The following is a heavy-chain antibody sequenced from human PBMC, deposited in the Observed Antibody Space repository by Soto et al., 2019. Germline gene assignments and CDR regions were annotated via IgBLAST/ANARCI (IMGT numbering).Heavy chain of an antibody. D-gene: IGHD2-2*01. J-gene: IGHJ3*02. CDR1: GFMFSIYA. CDR2: INGSGGRT. V-gene: IGHV3-23*01. Sequence: EVQLLESGGGLVQHGGSLRLSCAASGFMFSIYAMNWVRQSPGKGLEWVSGINGSGGRTYYADSVKGRFTISRDNSKNTLYLQMNSLRAEATAVYYCAKGRIVVVPAAYGFDIWGQGTMVTVSS. CDR3: AKGRIVVVPAAYGFDI.